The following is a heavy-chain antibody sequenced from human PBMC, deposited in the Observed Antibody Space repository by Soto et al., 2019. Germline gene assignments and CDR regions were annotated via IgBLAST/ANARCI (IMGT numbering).Heavy chain of an antibody. J-gene: IGHJ6*03. Sequence: GGSLRLSCAASGFTFSNAWMSWVRQAPGKGLEWVGRIKSKTDGGTTDYATPVKGRFTISRDDSKNTLYLQMNSLKTEDTAVYYCTTSPIINLTPIVGARPPDYYYYYMDVWGKGTTVAVSS. CDR2: IKSKTDGGTT. D-gene: IGHD1-26*01. V-gene: IGHV3-15*01. CDR1: GFTFSNAW. CDR3: TTSPIINLTPIVGARPPDYYYYYMDV.